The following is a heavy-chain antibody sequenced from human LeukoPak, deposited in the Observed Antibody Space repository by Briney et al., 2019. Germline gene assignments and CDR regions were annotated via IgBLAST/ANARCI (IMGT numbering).Heavy chain of an antibody. Sequence: PSETLSLTCTVSGGSISSYYWSWIRQPPGKGLEWIAYISDIGSINYNPSLKSRVTISLDTSKNQFSLKLSSVTAADTAVYYCARSHQLLTYIVGYYYYYGMDVWGQGTTVTVSS. J-gene: IGHJ6*02. D-gene: IGHD2-2*01. CDR2: ISDIGSI. CDR3: ARSHQLLTYIVGYYYYYGMDV. CDR1: GGSISSYY. V-gene: IGHV4-59*08.